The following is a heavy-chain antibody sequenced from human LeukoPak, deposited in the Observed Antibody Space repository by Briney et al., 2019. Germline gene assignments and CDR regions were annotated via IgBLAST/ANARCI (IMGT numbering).Heavy chain of an antibody. V-gene: IGHV4-4*07. J-gene: IGHJ4*02. D-gene: IGHD6-13*01. Sequence: SETLPLTCTVSGGSISSYYWSWIRQPAGKGLEWIGRIYTSGSTNYNPSLKSRVTMSVDTSKNQFSLKLSSVTAADTAVYYCARVADGAAAGLFDYWGQGTLVTVSS. CDR2: IYTSGST. CDR3: ARVADGAAAGLFDY. CDR1: GGSISSYY.